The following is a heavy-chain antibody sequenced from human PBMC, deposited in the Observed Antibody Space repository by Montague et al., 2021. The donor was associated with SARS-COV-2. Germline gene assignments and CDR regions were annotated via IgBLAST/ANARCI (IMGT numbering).Heavy chain of an antibody. D-gene: IGHD2-15*01. CDR2: MNYSGST. Sequence: SETLSLTCTVSGGSISSSNYYWGWIRPPPGMGLEGIGNMNYSGSTYSSPSPRSRVTISIDTSKDQFSLKLGSVTAAATAVCYCARDDIELQGVTKGMDVWGQGTTVTVSS. V-gene: IGHV4-39*07. CDR1: GGSISSSNYY. J-gene: IGHJ6*02. CDR3: ARDDIELQGVTKGMDV.